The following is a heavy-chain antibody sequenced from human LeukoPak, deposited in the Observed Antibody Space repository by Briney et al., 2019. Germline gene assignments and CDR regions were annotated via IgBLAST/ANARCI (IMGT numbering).Heavy chain of an antibody. Sequence: GGSLRLSCAASEFTFSSYSMNWVRQAPGKGLEWVSYITNSGNSKSYADSVKGRFTISRDNSKNTLYLQMNSLRAEDTAVYYCAKLSGAIWGSYRFPDYWGQGTLVTVSS. J-gene: IGHJ4*02. D-gene: IGHD3-16*02. CDR3: AKLSGAIWGSYRFPDY. V-gene: IGHV3-48*01. CDR2: ITNSGNSK. CDR1: EFTFSSYS.